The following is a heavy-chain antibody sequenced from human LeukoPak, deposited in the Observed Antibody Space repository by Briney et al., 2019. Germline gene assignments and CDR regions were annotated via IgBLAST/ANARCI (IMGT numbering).Heavy chain of an antibody. D-gene: IGHD3-3*01. CDR2: IYYSGST. CDR3: ARERFLEWLRGNWFDP. CDR1: GGSISSYY. Sequence: PSETLSLTSTVSGGSISSYYWSWIRQPPGKGLEWIGYIYYSGSTNYNPSLKSRVTISVDTSKNQFSLKLSSVTAADTAVYYCARERFLEWLRGNWFDPWGQGTLVTVSS. J-gene: IGHJ5*02. V-gene: IGHV4-59*01.